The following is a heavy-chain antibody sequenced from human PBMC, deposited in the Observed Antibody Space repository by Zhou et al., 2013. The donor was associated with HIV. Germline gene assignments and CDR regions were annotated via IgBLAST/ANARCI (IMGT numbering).Heavy chain of an antibody. CDR2: IIPILGIA. V-gene: IGHV1-69*04. J-gene: IGHJ4*02. Sequence: QVQLVQSGAEVKKPGSSVKVSCKASGGTFSSYAISWVRQAPGQGLEWMGRIIPILGIANYAQKFQGRVTITADKSTSTAYMELSSLRSEDTAVYYCASERRKVGRVTTTLDYWGQGTLVTVSS. D-gene: IGHD4-17*01. CDR1: GGTFSSYA. CDR3: ASERRKVGRVTTTLDY.